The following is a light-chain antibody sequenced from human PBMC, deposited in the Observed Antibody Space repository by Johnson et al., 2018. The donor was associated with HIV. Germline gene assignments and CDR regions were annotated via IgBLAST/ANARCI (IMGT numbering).Light chain of an antibody. V-gene: IGLV1-51*02. J-gene: IGLJ1*01. CDR1: SSNIGNNY. Sequence: QSVLTQPPSVSAAPGQKVTISCSGSSSNIGNNYVSWYQQLRGAAAKLLLYENNQRPSWIPNRFSGSRSGTSATLAITGHQPGAEADYYCGTWDSGLSAGLPYVFGTGTKVTVL. CDR3: GTWDSGLSAGLPYV. CDR2: ENN.